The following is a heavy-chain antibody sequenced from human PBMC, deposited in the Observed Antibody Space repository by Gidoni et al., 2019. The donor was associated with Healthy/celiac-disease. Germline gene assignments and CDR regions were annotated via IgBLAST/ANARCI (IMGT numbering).Heavy chain of an antibody. D-gene: IGHD2-21*02. CDR2: INAGNGNT. Sequence: QVQLVQSGAEVKKPGASVKVSCKASGYTFTSYAMHWVRQAPGQRLEWMGWINAGNGNTKYSQKFQGRVTITRDTSASTAYMELSSLRSEDTAVYYCARDLSTVVTPDYYMDVWGKGTTVTVSS. CDR1: GYTFTSYA. J-gene: IGHJ6*03. CDR3: ARDLSTVVTPDYYMDV. V-gene: IGHV1-3*01.